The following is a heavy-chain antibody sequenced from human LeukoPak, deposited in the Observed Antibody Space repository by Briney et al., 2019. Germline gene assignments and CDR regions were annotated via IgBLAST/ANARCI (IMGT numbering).Heavy chain of an antibody. D-gene: IGHD3-9*01. V-gene: IGHV4-34*01. CDR2: INHSGST. J-gene: IGHJ4*02. Sequence: SETLSLTCAVYGGSLSGHYWSWIRKSPGKGLEWIGEINHSGSTNYNPSLKSRVTISVDTSKNQLSLRLSSVTAADTAVYYCARKGDILTGYYHFDYWGQGTLVTVSS. CDR1: GGSLSGHY. CDR3: ARKGDILTGYYHFDY.